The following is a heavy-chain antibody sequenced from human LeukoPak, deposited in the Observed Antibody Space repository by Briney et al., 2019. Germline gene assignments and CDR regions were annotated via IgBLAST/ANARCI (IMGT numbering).Heavy chain of an antibody. CDR3: ARSPRAGDRTVDY. Sequence: SETLSLTCIVSGGSISTSAYYWGWIRQPPGEGLQWIGSIYYSGNTYYNSSLKSRVTISVDTSTSQFSLRLSSVTAADTAVYYCARSPRAGDRTVDYWGQGTLVTVSS. CDR1: GGSISTSAYY. D-gene: IGHD7-27*01. CDR2: IYYSGNT. V-gene: IGHV4-39*01. J-gene: IGHJ4*02.